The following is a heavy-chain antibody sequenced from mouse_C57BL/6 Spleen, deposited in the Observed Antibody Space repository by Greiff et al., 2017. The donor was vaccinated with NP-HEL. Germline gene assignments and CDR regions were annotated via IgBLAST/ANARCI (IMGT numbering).Heavy chain of an antibody. J-gene: IGHJ2*01. CDR2: IRNKANGYTT. CDR1: GFTFTDYY. CDR3: ARDPWNCGFDY. D-gene: IGHD4-1*01. V-gene: IGHV7-3*01. Sequence: EVHLVESGGGLVQPGGSLSLSCAASGFTFTDYYMSWVRQPPGKALEWLGFIRNKANGYTTEYSASVKGRFTISRDNSQSILYLQMNALRAEDSATYYCARDPWNCGFDYWGQGTTLTVSS.